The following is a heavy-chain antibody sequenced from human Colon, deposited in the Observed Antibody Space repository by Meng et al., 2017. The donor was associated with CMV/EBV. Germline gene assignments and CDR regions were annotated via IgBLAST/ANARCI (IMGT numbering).Heavy chain of an antibody. CDR2: MNPSRGIT. J-gene: IGHJ4*02. D-gene: IGHD5-12*01. V-gene: IGHV1-8*01. Sequence: KVSCKAAGYTFTSLDINWVRKAAGQGPGWMGWMNPSRGITAYAQKFQGRVTMTRDTSIDTAYMELTSLKSEDTAIYYCARGIEAGLDYWGQGTLVTVSS. CDR1: GYTFTSLD. CDR3: ARGIEAGLDY.